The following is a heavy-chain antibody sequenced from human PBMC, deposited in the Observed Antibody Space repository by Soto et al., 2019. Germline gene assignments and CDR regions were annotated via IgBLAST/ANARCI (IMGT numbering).Heavy chain of an antibody. CDR2: IAGSGDNT. D-gene: IGHD6-19*01. CDR1: GFTFSGCD. CDR3: AKDHTSGWFDY. J-gene: IGHJ4*02. V-gene: IGHV3-23*01. Sequence: PGVSLRLSCAASGFTFSGCDMSWVRLAPGTGLEWVSAIAGSGDNTYYADSVKGRFTISRDNSKNTLFLQMDSLRAEDTAIYYCAKDHTSGWFDYWGQGTLVTVSS.